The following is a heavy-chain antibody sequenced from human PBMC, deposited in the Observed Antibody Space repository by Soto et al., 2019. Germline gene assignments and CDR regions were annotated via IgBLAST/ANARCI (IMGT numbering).Heavy chain of an antibody. CDR3: ARGMAVAGVYP. J-gene: IGHJ5*02. Sequence: QVQLVESGGGVVQPGRSLRLSCAASGFTFSSYGMHWVRQAPGKGLEWVAVIWYDGSNKYYADSVKGRFTISRDNSKNTLYLQMNSLRAEDTAVYYWARGMAVAGVYPWGQGTLVTVSS. CDR1: GFTFSSYG. D-gene: IGHD6-19*01. CDR2: IWYDGSNK. V-gene: IGHV3-33*01.